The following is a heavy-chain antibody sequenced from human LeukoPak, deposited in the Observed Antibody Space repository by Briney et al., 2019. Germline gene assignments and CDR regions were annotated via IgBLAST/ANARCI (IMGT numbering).Heavy chain of an antibody. Sequence: PGGSLRLSCAASGFTFSSYGMSWVRQAPGKGLEWVSGISGSGGSTYYADSVKGRFTISRDNSKNTLYLQMNSLRAEDTAVYYCAKDQEQQLALDYWGQGTLVTVSS. D-gene: IGHD6-13*01. CDR3: AKDQEQQLALDY. CDR1: GFTFSSYG. J-gene: IGHJ4*02. CDR2: ISGSGGST. V-gene: IGHV3-23*01.